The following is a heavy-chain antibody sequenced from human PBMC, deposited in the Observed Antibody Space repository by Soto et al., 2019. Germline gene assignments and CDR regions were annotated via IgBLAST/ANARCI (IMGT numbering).Heavy chain of an antibody. D-gene: IGHD1-26*01. CDR2: ISSSSSYI. V-gene: IGHV3-21*01. J-gene: IGHJ5*02. CDR1: GFTFSSYS. Sequence: GGSLRLSCAASGFTFSSYSMNWVRQAPGKGLEWVSSISSSSSYIYYADSVKGRFTISRDNAKNSLYLQMNSLRAEDTAVYYCARDRTHSGSYYSKGSNWFDPWGQGTLVTVSS. CDR3: ARDRTHSGSYYSKGSNWFDP.